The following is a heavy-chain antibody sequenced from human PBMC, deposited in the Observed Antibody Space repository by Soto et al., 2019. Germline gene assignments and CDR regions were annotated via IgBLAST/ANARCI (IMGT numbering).Heavy chain of an antibody. V-gene: IGHV4-4*02. D-gene: IGHD3-22*01. CDR3: ARLVYDNRLNYLYFDY. Sequence: SETLSLTCDVSGVSISSGNWWSWVRQPPGKGLEWIAEVYNDGSAIHHPSLESRATISVDIAKTQFSLRLSSLSAADTGTYYCARLVYDNRLNYLYFDYWGQGTLVTVSS. CDR1: GVSISSGNW. J-gene: IGHJ4*02. CDR2: VYNDGSA.